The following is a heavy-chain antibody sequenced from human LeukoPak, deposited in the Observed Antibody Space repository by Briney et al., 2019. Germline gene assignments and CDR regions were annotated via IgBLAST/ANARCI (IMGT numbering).Heavy chain of an antibody. CDR1: GFTLSDYY. Sequence: PGGSLRLSCAASGFTLSDYYMGWIRQAPGKGLEWVSYISSSGEIISYAGSVKGRFTISRDNAKNSLYLQMNSLRAEDTAVYYCARDKAEYCDSSTCQTNDYWGQGTLVTVSS. CDR3: ARDKAEYCDSSTCQTNDY. V-gene: IGHV3-11*01. CDR2: ISSSGEII. D-gene: IGHD2/OR15-2a*01. J-gene: IGHJ4*02.